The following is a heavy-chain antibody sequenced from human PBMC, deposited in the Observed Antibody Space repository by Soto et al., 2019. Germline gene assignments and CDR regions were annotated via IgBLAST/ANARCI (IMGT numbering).Heavy chain of an antibody. CDR3: ARGSCTGGACEGVVDV. J-gene: IGHJ6*02. CDR2: IYYSRST. Sequence: SETLSLTCTVSGGSVISPNSYWGWIRRAPGKGLEWLGNIYYSRSTYYIPSLESRLTISADTSKNQFSLRLTSVTAADTAVYYCARGSCTGGACEGVVDVWGRGTTVTVSS. V-gene: IGHV4-39*01. D-gene: IGHD2-8*02. CDR1: GGSVISPNSY.